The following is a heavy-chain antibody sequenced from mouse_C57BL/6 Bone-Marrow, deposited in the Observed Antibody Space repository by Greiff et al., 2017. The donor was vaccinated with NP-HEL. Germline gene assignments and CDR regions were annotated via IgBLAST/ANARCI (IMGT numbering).Heavy chain of an antibody. V-gene: IGHV1-64*01. D-gene: IGHD1-1*01. CDR2: IHPNSGST. Sequence: QVQLQQPGAELVKPGASVKLSCKASGYTFTSYWMHWVKQRPGQGLEWIGMIHPNSGSTNYNEKFKSKATLTVDKSSSTAYMQLSSLTSEDSAVYDCLFITTVVGFDYWGQGTTLTVSS. CDR1: GYTFTSYW. J-gene: IGHJ2*01. CDR3: LFITTVVGFDY.